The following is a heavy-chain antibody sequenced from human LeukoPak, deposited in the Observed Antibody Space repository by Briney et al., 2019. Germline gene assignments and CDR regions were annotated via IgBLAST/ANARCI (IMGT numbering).Heavy chain of an antibody. CDR2: ISSSSSYI. Sequence: GGSLRLSCAASGFTFSSYSMNWVRQAPGKGLEWVSSISSSSSYIYYADSVKGRFTISRDNAKNSLYPQMNSLRAEDTAVYYCARDVRQYYYGSGSYLFDPWGQGTLVTVSS. J-gene: IGHJ5*02. CDR1: GFTFSSYS. V-gene: IGHV3-21*01. D-gene: IGHD3-10*01. CDR3: ARDVRQYYYGSGSYLFDP.